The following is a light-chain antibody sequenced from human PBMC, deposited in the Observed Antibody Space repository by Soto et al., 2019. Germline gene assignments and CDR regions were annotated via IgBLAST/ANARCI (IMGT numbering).Light chain of an antibody. CDR1: QTISRY. V-gene: IGKV1-39*01. Sequence: DIQMTQSPSSLSASVGDRVTITCRASQTISRYLTWYQQKAGKATRVLIYSAATLQSGVPPRFSGSGSGTHFTLTISSLQPEDFATYFCQQGYNSPFTFGQGTKVEMK. J-gene: IGKJ2*01. CDR3: QQGYNSPFT. CDR2: SAA.